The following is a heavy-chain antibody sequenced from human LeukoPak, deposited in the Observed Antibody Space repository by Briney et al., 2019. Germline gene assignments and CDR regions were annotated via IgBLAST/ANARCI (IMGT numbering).Heavy chain of an antibody. Sequence: PGSSLRLSCVASGFSFDEYALHGLQQVPPEGLEGVSHRSRNSGSKGYAASVKGRFTISRHNAKNSLNLQMSKLRVEATGFYYCAKDIQGSGWTESSFHLCGQGTLVTVSS. CDR1: GFSFDEYA. D-gene: IGHD6-19*01. CDR2: RSRNSGSK. J-gene: IGHJ4*02. CDR3: AKDIQGSGWTESSFHL. V-gene: IGHV3-9*01.